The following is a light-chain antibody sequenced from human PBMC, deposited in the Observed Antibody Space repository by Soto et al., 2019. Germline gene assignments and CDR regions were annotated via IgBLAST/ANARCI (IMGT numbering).Light chain of an antibody. Sequence: EIVLTQSPGTLSLSPGERATLACRASQSVSSNYLAWYEQKPGQAPRLLICGASSRATGIPDRFSGSGSGTDFTLTISRLEPEDFAVYYCQLYGISPHFGQGTRLEIK. V-gene: IGKV3-20*01. CDR1: QSVSSNY. CDR3: QLYGISPH. CDR2: GAS. J-gene: IGKJ5*01.